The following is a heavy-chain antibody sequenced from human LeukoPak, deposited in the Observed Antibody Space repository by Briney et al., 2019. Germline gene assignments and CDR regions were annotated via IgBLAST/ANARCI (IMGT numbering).Heavy chain of an antibody. CDR3: ARDPGY. CDR2: ITNGGSTI. V-gene: IGHV3-11*01. Sequence: GGSLRLSCAASGFTFSDYNMNWVRQAPGKGLEWVSYITNGGSTIHHADSVKGRFTISRDNAKKTLYLQMNSLRAEDTAVYYCARDPGYWGQGTLVTVSS. J-gene: IGHJ4*02. CDR1: GFTFSDYN.